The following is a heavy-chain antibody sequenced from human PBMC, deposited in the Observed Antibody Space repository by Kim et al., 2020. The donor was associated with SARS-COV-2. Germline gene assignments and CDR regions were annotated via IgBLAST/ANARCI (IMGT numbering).Heavy chain of an antibody. J-gene: IGHJ6*02. CDR1: GFTFSNAW. Sequence: GGSLRLSCAASGFTFSNAWMSWVRQAPGKGLEWVGRIKSKTDGGTTDYAAPVKGRFTISRDDSKNTLYLQMNSLKTEDTAVYYCTTDLMSYYYYGMDVWGQGTTVTVSS. D-gene: IGHD3-16*01. CDR2: IKSKTDGGTT. CDR3: TTDLMSYYYYGMDV. V-gene: IGHV3-15*01.